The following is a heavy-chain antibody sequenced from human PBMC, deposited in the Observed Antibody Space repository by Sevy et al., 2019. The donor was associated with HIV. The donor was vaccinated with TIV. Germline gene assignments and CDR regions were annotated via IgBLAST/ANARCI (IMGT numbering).Heavy chain of an antibody. CDR1: GFNFSPYG. CDR3: VKDPHYHFFDY. CDR2: IGYDGNKI. Sequence: GGSLRLSCAASGFNFSPYGMHWVRQAPGKGLEWVSFIGYDGNKIFYADSVRGRFTVSRDNSKNTLYLQMNSLSTEDTTVYYCVKDPHYHFFDYWGQGILVTVSS. D-gene: IGHD3-10*01. J-gene: IGHJ4*02. V-gene: IGHV3-30*02.